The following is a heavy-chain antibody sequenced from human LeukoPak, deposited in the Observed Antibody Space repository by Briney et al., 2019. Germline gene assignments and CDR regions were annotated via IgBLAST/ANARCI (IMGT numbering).Heavy chain of an antibody. Sequence: PGGSLRLSCAASGFAFSSYAMSWVRQAPGKGLEWVSAISGSGGSTYYADSVKGRFTISRDNSKNTLYLQMNSLRAEDTAVYYCAKDFHEQLVFDYWGQGTLVTVSS. CDR1: GFAFSSYA. CDR3: AKDFHEQLVFDY. CDR2: ISGSGGST. J-gene: IGHJ4*02. V-gene: IGHV3-23*01. D-gene: IGHD6-13*01.